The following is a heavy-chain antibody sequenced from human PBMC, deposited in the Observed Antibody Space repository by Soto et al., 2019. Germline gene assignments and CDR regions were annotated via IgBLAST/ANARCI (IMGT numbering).Heavy chain of an antibody. CDR2: IRSKNNGATT. V-gene: IGHV3-15*07. J-gene: IGHJ4*01. CDR3: TTDSYITSIMVRFDY. Sequence: GGSLRLSCTACGFIFANAWINWVRQAPGKGAQRQGRIRSKNNGATTDITAHAKDRSDISTDDSRNLAYMQKNSLKSENTAVYYCTTDSYITSIMVRFDYWGHGTLVTVSS. CDR1: GFIFANAW. D-gene: IGHD2-2*01.